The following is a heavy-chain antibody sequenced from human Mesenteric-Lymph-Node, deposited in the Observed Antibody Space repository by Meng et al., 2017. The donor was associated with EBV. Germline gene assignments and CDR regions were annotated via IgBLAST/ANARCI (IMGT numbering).Heavy chain of an antibody. Sequence: QVRLVQAGAAVKRPGAVVNVSCKASGYTFTGYYMHWVRQAPGQGLEWMGRINPNSGGTNYAQKFQGRVTMTRDTSISTAYMELSRLRSDDTAVYYCARSDSSSWSDFDYWGQGTLVTVSS. CDR2: INPNSGGT. CDR3: ARSDSSSWSDFDY. V-gene: IGHV1-2*06. CDR1: GYTFTGYY. D-gene: IGHD6-13*01. J-gene: IGHJ4*02.